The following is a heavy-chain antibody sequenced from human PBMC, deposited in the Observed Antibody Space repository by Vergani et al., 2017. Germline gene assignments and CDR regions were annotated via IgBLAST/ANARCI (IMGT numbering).Heavy chain of an antibody. Sequence: QVKLQESGPGLVKPSETLSLTCIGSGVSISPYYWSWIRQPAGKGLEWIGRIYTSERINYNPSLKSRVTMSVYTSKHQVSLNLKSVTAAETSVYYCAGCFRDEGMIYGGTVEHWFDPWGQGTLVTVSS. CDR2: IYTSERI. D-gene: IGHD3-22*01. V-gene: IGHV4-4*07. J-gene: IGHJ5*02. CDR3: AGCFRDEGMIYGGTVEHWFDP. CDR1: GVSISPYY.